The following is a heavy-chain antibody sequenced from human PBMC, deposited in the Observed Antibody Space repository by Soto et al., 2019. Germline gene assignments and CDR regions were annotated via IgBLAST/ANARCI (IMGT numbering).Heavy chain of an antibody. CDR3: ARVRVVVVAATPRYFDY. D-gene: IGHD2-15*01. J-gene: IGHJ4*02. CDR2: ISAYNGNT. Sequence: ASVKVSCKASGYTFTSYGISWVRQAPGQGLEWMGWISAYNGNTNYAQKLQGRVTMTTDTSTSTAYMELRSLRSDDTAVYYCARVRVVVVAATPRYFDYWGQGTLVTVSS. V-gene: IGHV1-18*01. CDR1: GYTFTSYG.